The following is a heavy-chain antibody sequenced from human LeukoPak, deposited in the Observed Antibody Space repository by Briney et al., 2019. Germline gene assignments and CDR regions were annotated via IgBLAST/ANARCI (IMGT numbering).Heavy chain of an antibody. CDR1: SYTFTNYA. CDR3: ARTYAPLTPNDAFDI. Sequence: AASVKVSCKASSYTFTNYAFTWVRQAPGQGLEWMGWISAYNGNTNYAQKLQGRVTMTTDTSTSTVYMELSSLRSEDTAVYYCARTYAPLTPNDAFDIWGQGTMVTVSS. CDR2: ISAYNGNT. D-gene: IGHD4-17*01. J-gene: IGHJ3*02. V-gene: IGHV1-18*01.